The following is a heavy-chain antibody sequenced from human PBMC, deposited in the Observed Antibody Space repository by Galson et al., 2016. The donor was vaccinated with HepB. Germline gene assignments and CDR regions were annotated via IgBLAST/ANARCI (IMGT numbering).Heavy chain of an antibody. CDR1: GGPFSSYG. CDR3: ARDAGSLTRVYYGMDD. V-gene: IGHV1-69*10. D-gene: IGHD1-1*01. CDR2: IIPLLRMT. Sequence: SVKVSCKVSGGPFSSYGISWVRQAPGQGLEWMGGIIPLLRMTNYAQKFQGRVTFTADESTSTAYVGLGSLRLEDTAVYYCARDAGSLTRVYYGMDDWGQGTTVTVS. J-gene: IGHJ6*02.